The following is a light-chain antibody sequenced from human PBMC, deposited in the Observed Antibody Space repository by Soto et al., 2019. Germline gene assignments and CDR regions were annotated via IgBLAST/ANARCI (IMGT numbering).Light chain of an antibody. CDR3: QQYETFSGT. Sequence: STCALDSSVGDRVKEHSRASQGVSGWLAWYQPKPGEVPKLLIYDASALPRGVPSRFSGSGSWTKFALTIASLQPDDFATYYCQQYETFSGTFGPGTKVHI. CDR1: QGVSGW. V-gene: IGKV1-5*01. CDR2: DAS. J-gene: IGKJ1*01.